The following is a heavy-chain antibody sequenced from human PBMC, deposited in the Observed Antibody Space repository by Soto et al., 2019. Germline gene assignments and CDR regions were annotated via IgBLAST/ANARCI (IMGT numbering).Heavy chain of an antibody. CDR3: ARALSITMVRGVRAKFDY. J-gene: IGHJ4*02. Sequence: SEPLSLTCAVYGGSFSGYYWSWIRQPPGKGLEWIGEINHSGSTNYNPSLKSRVTISVDTSKNQFSLKLSSVTAADTAVYYCARALSITMVRGVRAKFDYWGQGTLVTVSS. V-gene: IGHV4-34*01. D-gene: IGHD3-10*01. CDR1: GGSFSGYY. CDR2: INHSGST.